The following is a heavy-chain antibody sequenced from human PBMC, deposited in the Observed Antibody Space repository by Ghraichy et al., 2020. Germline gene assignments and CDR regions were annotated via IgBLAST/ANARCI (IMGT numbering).Heavy chain of an antibody. V-gene: IGHV4-4*07. D-gene: IGHD2-2*01. CDR1: GGSISSYY. CDR3: SRSGCSSTSCYPGGFDP. Sequence: SETLSLTCTVSGGSISSYYWSWIRQPAGKGLEWIGRIYTSGSTNYNPSLKSRVTMSVDTSKNQFSLKLSSVTAADTAVYYCSRSGCSSTSCYPGGFDPWGQGTLLTVSS. J-gene: IGHJ5*02. CDR2: IYTSGST.